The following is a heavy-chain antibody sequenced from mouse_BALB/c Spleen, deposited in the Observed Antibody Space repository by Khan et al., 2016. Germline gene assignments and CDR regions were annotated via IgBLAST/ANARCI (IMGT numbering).Heavy chain of an antibody. V-gene: IGHV10-1*02. Sequence: EVQLVESGGGLVQPKGSLKLSCAASGFTFKTYAMNWVRQAPGKGLEWIARIRSKSNNFATYYADSVKDRFTISRDDSKNMLSLQMNTLQTEDTALYYCVSYAYYPYAPDYWGQGTSHTVSS. D-gene: IGHD2-3*01. CDR1: GFTFKTYA. J-gene: IGHJ4*01. CDR2: IRSKSNNFAT. CDR3: VSYAYYPYAPDY.